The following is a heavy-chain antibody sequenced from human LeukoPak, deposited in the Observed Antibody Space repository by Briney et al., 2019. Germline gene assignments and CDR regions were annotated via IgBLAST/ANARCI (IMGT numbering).Heavy chain of an antibody. J-gene: IGHJ4*02. V-gene: IGHV4-34*01. Sequence: SETLSLTCAVYGGSFSGYYWSWIRQPPGKGLEWIGEINHSGSTNYNPSLKSRVTISVDTSKNQFSLKLSSVTAADTAVYYCARLHIAARLFSRVWPVDYWGQGTLVTVSS. CDR3: ARLHIAARLFSRVWPVDY. D-gene: IGHD6-6*01. CDR2: INHSGST. CDR1: GGSFSGYY.